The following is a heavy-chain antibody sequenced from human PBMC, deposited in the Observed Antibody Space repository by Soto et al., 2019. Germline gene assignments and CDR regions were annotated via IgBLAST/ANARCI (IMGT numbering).Heavy chain of an antibody. D-gene: IGHD6-19*01. CDR2: IYNNETF. J-gene: IGHJ4*02. Sequence: SETLSLTCSVSGASVSSGSFYWSWIRQPPGKGLEWIGFIYNNETFNYNPSLKGRVTLSVDTSKHQFSLKLSSVTAADTAVYYCARVPLRYSSSHNFDSWGQGALVTVSS. CDR3: ARVPLRYSSSHNFDS. CDR1: GASVSSGSFY. V-gene: IGHV4-61*01.